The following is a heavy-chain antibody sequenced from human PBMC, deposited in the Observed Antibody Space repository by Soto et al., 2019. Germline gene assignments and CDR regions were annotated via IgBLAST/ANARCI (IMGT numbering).Heavy chain of an antibody. J-gene: IGHJ4*02. V-gene: IGHV3-23*01. CDR3: AGTYYYDSGRYPPEIYFHY. CDR2: ISGSGGST. D-gene: IGHD3-10*01. Sequence: PGGSLRLSCAASGFTFSSYAMSWVRQAPGKGLEWVSAISGSGGSTYYADSVKGRFTISRDNSKNTLYLQMNSLRAEDTAVYYYAGTYYYDSGRYPPEIYFHYWGQGTLVTVSS. CDR1: GFTFSSYA.